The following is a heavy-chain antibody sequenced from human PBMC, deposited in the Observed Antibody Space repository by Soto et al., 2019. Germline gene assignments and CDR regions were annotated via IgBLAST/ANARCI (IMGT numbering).Heavy chain of an antibody. CDR1: GFTFSSYG. V-gene: IGHV3-30*18. Sequence: GGSLRLSCAASGFTFSSYGMHWVRQAPGKGLEWVAVISYDGSNKYYADSVKGRFTISRDNSKNTLYLQMNSLRAEDTAVYYCAKVGSSSWNLSYYYYYYYMDVWGKGTTVTAP. D-gene: IGHD6-13*01. CDR3: AKVGSSSWNLSYYYYYYYMDV. CDR2: ISYDGSNK. J-gene: IGHJ6*03.